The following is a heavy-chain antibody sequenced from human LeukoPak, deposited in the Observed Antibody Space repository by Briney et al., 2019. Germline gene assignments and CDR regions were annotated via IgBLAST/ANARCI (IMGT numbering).Heavy chain of an antibody. CDR1: GYTFTSYD. CDR2: ISAYNGNT. V-gene: IGHV1-18*01. D-gene: IGHD5-18*01. Sequence: ASVKVSCKASGYTFTSYDVNWVRQATGQGLEWMGWISAYNGNTNYAQKLQGRVTMTTDTSTSTAYMELRSLRSDDTAVYYCARYSYGLWDFDYWGQGTLVTVSS. J-gene: IGHJ4*02. CDR3: ARYSYGLWDFDY.